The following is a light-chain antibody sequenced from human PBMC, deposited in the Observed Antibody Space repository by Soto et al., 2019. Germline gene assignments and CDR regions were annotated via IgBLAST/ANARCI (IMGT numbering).Light chain of an antibody. V-gene: IGKV3-15*01. J-gene: IGKJ1*01. Sequence: IVLTQSPGILSLSPGERATLSCRASQTLSTNSLAWYQQRPGQTPRLLIYRASSRATGIPARFSGSGSGTEFTLTINSLQSEDFAVYYCQQYQNLWTFGQGTKVDIK. CDR1: QTLSTN. CDR2: RAS. CDR3: QQYQNLWT.